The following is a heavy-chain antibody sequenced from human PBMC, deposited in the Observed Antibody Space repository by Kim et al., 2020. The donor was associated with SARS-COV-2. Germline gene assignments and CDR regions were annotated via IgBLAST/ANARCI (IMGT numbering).Heavy chain of an antibody. CDR1: GFTFSNYW. J-gene: IGHJ4*02. D-gene: IGHD3-22*01. Sequence: GGSLRLSCAASGFTFSNYWMSWVRQAPGKGLEWVANIKEDGSEKSYVDSMKGRFTISRDNAKKSLYLQMDSLRAEDTAVYYCARGPYYYNRNTYSYFEYWGQGALVTVSS. CDR3: ARGPYYYNRNTYSYFEY. CDR2: IKEDGSEK. V-gene: IGHV3-7*01.